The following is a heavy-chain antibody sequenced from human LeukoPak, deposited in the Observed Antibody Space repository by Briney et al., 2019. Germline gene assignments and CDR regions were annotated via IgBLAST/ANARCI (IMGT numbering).Heavy chain of an antibody. Sequence: GGSLRLSCAASGFTFSSYSMNWVRQAPGKGLEWVSYISSSSSTIYYADSVKGRFTISRDNAKNSLYLQMNSLRAEDTAVYYCARPSTNPIVEHFQHWGQGTLVTVSS. CDR2: ISSSSSTI. V-gene: IGHV3-48*01. CDR3: ARPSTNPIVEHFQH. D-gene: IGHD1-26*01. J-gene: IGHJ1*01. CDR1: GFTFSSYS.